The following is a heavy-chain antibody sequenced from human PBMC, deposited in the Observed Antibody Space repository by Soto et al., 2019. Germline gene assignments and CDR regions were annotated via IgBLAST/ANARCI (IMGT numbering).Heavy chain of an antibody. Sequence: EVQLVESGGGLVQPGGSLRLSCVASGFTFSIYDMHWVRQATGKGLEWVSAIGLAGETYYSGSVKGRFTISREHAKNSLYLKMHSLRGEDTAIYSCVGEWVDTYGILPPLDLDVWGQGTTVTVSS. CDR1: GFTFSIYD. D-gene: IGHD4-17*01. CDR2: IGLAGET. J-gene: IGHJ6*02. V-gene: IGHV3-13*01. CDR3: VGEWVDTYGILPPLDLDV.